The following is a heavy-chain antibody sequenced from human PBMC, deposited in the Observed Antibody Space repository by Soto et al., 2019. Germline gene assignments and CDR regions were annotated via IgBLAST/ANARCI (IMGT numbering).Heavy chain of an antibody. D-gene: IGHD2-21*02. CDR3: ARDPAHIVVVTATRDYYYGMDV. J-gene: IGHJ6*02. CDR1: GYTFTSYY. V-gene: IGHV1-46*01. Sequence: ASVKVSCKASGYTFTSYYMHWVRQAPGQGLEWMGIINPSGGSTSYAQKFQGRVTMTRDTSTSTVYMALSSLRSEDTAVYYCARDPAHIVVVTATRDYYYGMDVWGPGTTVTVSS. CDR2: INPSGGST.